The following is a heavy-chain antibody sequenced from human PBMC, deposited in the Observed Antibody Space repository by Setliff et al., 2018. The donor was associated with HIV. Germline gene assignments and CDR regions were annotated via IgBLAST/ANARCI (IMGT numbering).Heavy chain of an antibody. J-gene: IGHJ5*02. V-gene: IGHV4-39*01. D-gene: IGHD2-15*01. CDR3: VRAHGGLGGGAWFDP. CDR2: IFYSGST. CDR1: GGAISSSSYY. Sequence: KTSETLSLTCNVSGGAISSSSYYWFWIRQPPGKGLEWIGSIFYSGSTYYNPSLKSRLTISVETSKNQISLKVTSVTASDTAVYYCVRAHGGLGGGAWFDPWGQGTLVTVSS.